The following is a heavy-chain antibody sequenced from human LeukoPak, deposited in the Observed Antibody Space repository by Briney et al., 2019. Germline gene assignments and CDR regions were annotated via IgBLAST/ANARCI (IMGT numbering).Heavy chain of an antibody. Sequence: SGPTLVKPTQTLTLTCPFSGYSLSTSGVAMGWIRQPPGKALEWLALIYWNDDKLYNPSLKSSLTITKDTSKNQVVLTMTDMDPVDTATYYCAHRRGLDYGFGLWGQGTMVTVSS. D-gene: IGHD4/OR15-4a*01. J-gene: IGHJ3*01. CDR2: IYWNDDK. CDR1: GYSLSTSGVA. CDR3: AHRRGLDYGFGL. V-gene: IGHV2-5*01.